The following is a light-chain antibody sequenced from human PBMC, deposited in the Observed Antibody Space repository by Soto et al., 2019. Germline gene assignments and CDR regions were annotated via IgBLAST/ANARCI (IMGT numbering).Light chain of an antibody. J-gene: IGLJ3*02. CDR2: EVS. CDR3: SSYTSNTNWV. V-gene: IGLV2-14*01. Sequence: QSALTQPASVSGSPGQSITISCTGTSSDVGGYNYVSWYQQHPGKAPKLMIYEVSNRPSGVSDRFSGSKSGNTASVTISGLQAEDEADYYCSSYTSNTNWVFGGGTKVTVL. CDR1: SSDVGGYNY.